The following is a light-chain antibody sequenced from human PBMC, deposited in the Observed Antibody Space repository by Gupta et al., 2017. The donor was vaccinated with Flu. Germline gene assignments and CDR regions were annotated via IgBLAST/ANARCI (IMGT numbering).Light chain of an antibody. V-gene: IGLV2-14*03. CDR3: CSYTSSSTWV. CDR2: DVG. Sequence: TSSSVGGYNYFSWYQHHPGKDPKLLIFDVGNRPSGVSNRFSGSKSGNTASLTISGRQAEDDADYYYCSYTSSSTWVFGGGTKLTVL. CDR1: SSSVGGYNY. J-gene: IGLJ3*02.